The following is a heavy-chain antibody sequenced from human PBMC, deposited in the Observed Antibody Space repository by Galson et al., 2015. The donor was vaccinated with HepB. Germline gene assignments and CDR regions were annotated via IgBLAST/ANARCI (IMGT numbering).Heavy chain of an antibody. CDR2: ISGSGGST. Sequence: SLRLSCAASGFTFSSYAMSWVRQAPGKGLEWVSAISGSGGSTYYADSVKGRFTISRDNSKNTLYLQMNSLRAEDTAVYYCAKNEALTFRRVNAFDIWGQGAMVTVSS. CDR3: AKNEALTFRRVNAFDI. J-gene: IGHJ3*02. CDR1: GFTFSSYA. D-gene: IGHD3-10*01. V-gene: IGHV3-23*01.